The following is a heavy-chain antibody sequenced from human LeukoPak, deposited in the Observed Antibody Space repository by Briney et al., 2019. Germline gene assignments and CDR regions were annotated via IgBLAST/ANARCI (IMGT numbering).Heavy chain of an antibody. J-gene: IGHJ4*02. CDR1: GFTFSSYA. Sequence: TGGSLRLSCAASGFTFSSYAMSWVRQAPGKGLEWVSAISGSGGSTYYADSVKGRFTISRDNSKNTLYLQMNSLRAEDTAVYYCAKVGVDGSGSYYPSYDFDYWGQGTLVTVSS. D-gene: IGHD3-10*01. CDR3: AKVGVDGSGSYYPSYDFDY. CDR2: ISGSGGST. V-gene: IGHV3-23*01.